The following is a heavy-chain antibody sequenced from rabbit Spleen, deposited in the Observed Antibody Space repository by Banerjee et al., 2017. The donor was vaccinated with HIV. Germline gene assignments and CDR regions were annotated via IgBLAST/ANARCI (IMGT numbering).Heavy chain of an antibody. CDR2: IYPGSSGGT. J-gene: IGHJ6*01. Sequence: QSLEESGGGLVKPGASLTLTCKASGFSFNSGYDMCWVRQAPGKGLEWIACIYPGSSGGTYSATWAKGRFTISKTSSTTVTLQMTSLTAADTATYFCARDTSTSFSTYGMALWGQGTLVTVS. CDR3: ARDTSTSFSTYGMAL. V-gene: IGHV1S40*01. D-gene: IGHD1-1*01. CDR1: GFSFNSGYD.